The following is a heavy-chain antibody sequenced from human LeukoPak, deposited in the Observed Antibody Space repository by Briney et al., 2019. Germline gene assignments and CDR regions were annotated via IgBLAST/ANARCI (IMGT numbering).Heavy chain of an antibody. J-gene: IGHJ4*02. Sequence: SETLSLTCTVSGYSISSGYYWGWIRQPPGKGLEWIGSIYHSGSTYYNPSLKSRVTISVDTSKNQFSLKLNSVTAADTAVYYCARSLAATGLYYFDSWGQGTLVTVSS. D-gene: IGHD6-13*01. CDR3: ARSLAATGLYYFDS. CDR2: IYHSGST. CDR1: GYSISSGYY. V-gene: IGHV4-38-2*02.